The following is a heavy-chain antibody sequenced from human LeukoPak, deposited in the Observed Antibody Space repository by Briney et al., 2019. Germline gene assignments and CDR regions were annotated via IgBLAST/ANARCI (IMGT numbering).Heavy chain of an antibody. CDR1: GFTFSSYW. J-gene: IGHJ4*02. CDR2: ISGSGGST. D-gene: IGHD1-1*01. CDR3: AKDTLEDFDY. V-gene: IGHV3-23*01. Sequence: GGSLRLSCAASGFTFSSYWMSWVRQAPGKGLEWVSAISGSGGSTYYADSVKGRFTISRDNSKNTLYLQMNSLRAEDAAVYYCAKDTLEDFDYWGQGTLVTVSS.